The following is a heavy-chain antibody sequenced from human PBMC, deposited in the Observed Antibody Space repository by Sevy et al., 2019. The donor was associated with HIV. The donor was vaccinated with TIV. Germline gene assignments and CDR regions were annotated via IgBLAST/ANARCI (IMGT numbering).Heavy chain of an antibody. V-gene: IGHV4-38-2*01. CDR3: ARGLTYGSGTYYRRSYFDY. D-gene: IGHD3-10*01. CDR2: IFHTGII. Sequence: ETLSLTCDVSGYSISSGYYWGWIRQPPGKGLEWIASIFHTGIIYYNPSLKSRVTISVDTSKNHFSLELSSVTAVDTAVYYCARGLTYGSGTYYRRSYFDYWGQGTLVTVSS. CDR1: GYSISSGYY. J-gene: IGHJ4*02.